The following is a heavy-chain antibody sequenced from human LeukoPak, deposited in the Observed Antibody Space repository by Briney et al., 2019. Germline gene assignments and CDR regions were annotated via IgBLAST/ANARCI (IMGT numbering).Heavy chain of an antibody. Sequence: PSQTLSLTCTVSGGSISSGGYYWSWIRQPPGKGLEWIGYIYHSGSTYYNPSLKSRVTISVDRSKNQFSLKLSSVTAADTAVYYCATPPPAGGGNWKEDAFDIWGQGTMVTVSS. CDR3: ATPPPAGGGNWKEDAFDI. J-gene: IGHJ3*02. V-gene: IGHV4-30-2*01. D-gene: IGHD2-21*01. CDR2: IYHSGST. CDR1: GGSISSGGYY.